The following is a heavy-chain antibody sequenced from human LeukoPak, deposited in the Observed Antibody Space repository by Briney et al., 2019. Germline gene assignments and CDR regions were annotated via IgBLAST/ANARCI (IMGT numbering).Heavy chain of an antibody. CDR1: GGSFSGYY. V-gene: IGHV4-34*01. J-gene: IGHJ4*02. D-gene: IGHD3-3*01. CDR3: ATRAYEREYYFDY. CDR2: INHSGST. Sequence: SETLSLTCAVYGGSFSGYYWSWIRQPPGKGLEWIGEINHSGSTNYNPSLKSRVTISVDTSKNQFSLKLSSVTAADTAVYYCATRAYEREYYFDYWGQGTLVTVSS.